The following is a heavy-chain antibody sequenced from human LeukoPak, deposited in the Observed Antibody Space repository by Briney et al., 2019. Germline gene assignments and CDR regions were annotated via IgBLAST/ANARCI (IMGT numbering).Heavy chain of an antibody. D-gene: IGHD3-3*01. CDR1: GYTFTSYY. Sequence: GASVKVSCKASGYTFTSYYMHWVRQAPGQGLEWMGRINPNSGGTNYAQKFQGRVTMTRDTSISTAYMELSRLRSDDTAVYYCARAGPYYDFWSGPASFFDYWGQGTLVTVSS. J-gene: IGHJ4*02. CDR3: ARAGPYYDFWSGPASFFDY. CDR2: INPNSGGT. V-gene: IGHV1-2*06.